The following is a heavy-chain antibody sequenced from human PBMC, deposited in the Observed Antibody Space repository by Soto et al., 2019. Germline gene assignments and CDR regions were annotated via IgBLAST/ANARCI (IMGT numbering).Heavy chain of an antibody. CDR2: IIPIFGTA. CDR3: AREGGGYSYGKGDYYYGMDV. Sequence: VASVTVSCKASGCTFSSYAISWVRQAPGQGLEWMGGIIPIFGTANYAQKFQGRVTITADESTSTAYTELSRLRSEDTAVYYCAREGGGYSYGKGDYYYGMDVWGQGTTVTVSS. V-gene: IGHV1-69*13. CDR1: GCTFSSYA. D-gene: IGHD5-18*01. J-gene: IGHJ6*02.